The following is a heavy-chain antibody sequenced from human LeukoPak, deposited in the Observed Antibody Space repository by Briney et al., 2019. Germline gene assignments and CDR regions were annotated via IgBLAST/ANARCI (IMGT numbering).Heavy chain of an antibody. Sequence: ASVKVSFKVSGYTLTELSMHWVRQAPGNGFEWMGGFGPEDGETIYAQKFQGRVTMTEDTSTDTAYMELSSLRSEDTAVYYCATDQAGFKFGYYYYGMDVWGQGTTVTVSS. CDR2: FGPEDGET. V-gene: IGHV1-24*01. CDR3: ATDQAGFKFGYYYYGMDV. CDR1: GYTLTELS. J-gene: IGHJ6*02. D-gene: IGHD3-16*01.